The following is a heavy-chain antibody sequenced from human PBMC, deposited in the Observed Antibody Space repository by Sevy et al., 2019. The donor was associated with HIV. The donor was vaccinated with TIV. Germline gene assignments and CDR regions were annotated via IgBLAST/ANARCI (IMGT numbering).Heavy chain of an antibody. CDR1: GFTSTPYA. CDR3: AKDRYYFDSSGYYYHHDAFHV. D-gene: IGHD3-22*01. Sequence: GGSLRLSCATSGFTSTPYAVAWVRQAPGKGLEWVAAISGSGAITYYADSRKARLIISRDRTNNTVYLQMKRLRAEDTALYYCAKDRYYFDSSGYYYHHDAFHVWGRGTMVTVSS. CDR2: ISGSGAIT. J-gene: IGHJ3*01. V-gene: IGHV3-23*01.